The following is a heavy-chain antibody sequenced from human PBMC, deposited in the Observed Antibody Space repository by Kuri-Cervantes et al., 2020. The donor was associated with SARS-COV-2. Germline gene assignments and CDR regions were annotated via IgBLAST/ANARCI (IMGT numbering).Heavy chain of an antibody. CDR3: AKDIGVVPAASTLAWFDP. CDR1: GGSISSYY. V-gene: IGHV4-4*07. J-gene: IGHJ5*02. CDR2: ICTSGST. Sequence: SETLSLTCTVSGGSISSYYWSWIRQPAGKGLEWIGRICTSGSTNYNPSLKSRVTMSVDTSKNQFSLKLSSVTAADTAVYYCAKDIGVVPAASTLAWFDPWGQGTLVTVSS. D-gene: IGHD2-2*01.